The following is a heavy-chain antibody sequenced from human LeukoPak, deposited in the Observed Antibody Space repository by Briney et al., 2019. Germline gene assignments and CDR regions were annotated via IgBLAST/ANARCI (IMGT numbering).Heavy chain of an antibody. D-gene: IGHD3-10*01. J-gene: IGHJ6*02. V-gene: IGHV4-59*12. CDR1: GGSISSYY. CDR3: ARNSPTYYYGSGSPTTVHGMDV. CDR2: IYYSGST. Sequence: SETLSLTCTVSGGSISSYYWSWIRQPPGKGLEWIGYIYYSGSTNYNPSLKSRATLSVDTSKNQFSLKMSSVTAADTAVYYCARNSPTYYYGSGSPTTVHGMDVWGQGPTVTVSS.